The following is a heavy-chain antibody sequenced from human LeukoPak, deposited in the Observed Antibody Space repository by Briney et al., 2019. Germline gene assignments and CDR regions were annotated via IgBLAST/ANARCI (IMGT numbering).Heavy chain of an antibody. V-gene: IGHV4-34*01. D-gene: IGHD3-10*01. CDR1: GGSFSGYY. CDR3: ARELSGITMVRGVIIRYFDY. Sequence: SETLSLTCAVYGGSFSGYYWSWIRQPPGKGLEWIGEINHSGSTNYNPSLKNRVTISVDTSKNQFSLKLSSVTAADTAVYYCARELSGITMVRGVIIRYFDYWGQGTLVTVSS. J-gene: IGHJ4*02. CDR2: INHSGST.